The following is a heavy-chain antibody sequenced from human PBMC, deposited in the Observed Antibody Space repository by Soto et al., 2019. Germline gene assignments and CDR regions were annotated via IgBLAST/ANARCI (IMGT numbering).Heavy chain of an antibody. CDR2: ISGSGGST. D-gene: IGHD6-19*01. J-gene: IGHJ5*02. V-gene: IGHV3-23*01. CDR3: AKDLGIAVAGGLS. Sequence: GKGLEWVSTISGSGGSTYYADSVQGRFTISRDNSKNTRYLQMNSLRAEDTAVYYCAKDLGIAVAGGLSWGQGTLVTVSS.